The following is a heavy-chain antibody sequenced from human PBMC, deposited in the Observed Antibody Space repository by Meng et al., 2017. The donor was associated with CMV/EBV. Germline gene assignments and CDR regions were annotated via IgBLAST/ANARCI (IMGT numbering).Heavy chain of an antibody. CDR3: ASSVKHITIFGVAKTNLNFDY. V-gene: IGHV4-34*01. CDR1: GGSFSGYY. CDR2: INHSGST. D-gene: IGHD3-3*01. J-gene: IGHJ4*02. Sequence: SENLSLTCAVFGGSFSGYYWSWIRQPPGKGLEWIGEINHSGSTNHNLSLKSRVTISVDTSKNQFSLKLSSVTAADTAVYYCASSVKHITIFGVAKTNLNFDYWGQGTLVTVSS.